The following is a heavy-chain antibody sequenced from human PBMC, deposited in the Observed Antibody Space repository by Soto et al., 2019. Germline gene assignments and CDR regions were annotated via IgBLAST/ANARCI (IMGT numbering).Heavy chain of an antibody. V-gene: IGHV3-66*01. CDR2: IQSGGTT. D-gene: IGHD2-15*01. Sequence: EVQLVESGGGLVQPGGSLRLSCAASGFTVSSKYMSWVRQAPGKGLEWVSLIQSGGTTYYADSVKGRFTISRDSSKNRLHLQMDSLRAEDTAVYYCARDDILCSGGSCYGVPMDGWGKGNMVTVSS. CDR3: ARDDILCSGGSCYGVPMDG. CDR1: GFTVSSKY. J-gene: IGHJ6*03.